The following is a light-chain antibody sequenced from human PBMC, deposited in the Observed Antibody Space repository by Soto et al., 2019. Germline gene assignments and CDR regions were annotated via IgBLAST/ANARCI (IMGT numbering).Light chain of an antibody. Sequence: FMLTQPHSVSESPGKTVTISCTRSSGSIASNYVQWYQQRPGSAPTTVIYEDNQRPSGVPARFSGSIDSSSNSASLTTSGLKTEDEADYYCQSYDSSSVVFGGGTKLTVL. CDR1: SGSIASNY. CDR2: EDN. V-gene: IGLV6-57*04. CDR3: QSYDSSSVV. J-gene: IGLJ2*01.